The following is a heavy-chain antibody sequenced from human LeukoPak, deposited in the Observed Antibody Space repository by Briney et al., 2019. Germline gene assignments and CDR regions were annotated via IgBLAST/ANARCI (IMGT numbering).Heavy chain of an antibody. CDR3: ATGQGAGWSSGWYHFDY. Sequence: ASVKVSCKVSGYTLTELSMHWVRQAPGKGLEWMGGFDPEDGETIYAQKFQGKVTMTEDTSTDTAYMELSSLRSEDTAVYYCATGQGAGWSSGWYHFDYWGQGTLVTVSS. V-gene: IGHV1-24*01. D-gene: IGHD6-19*01. J-gene: IGHJ4*02. CDR1: GYTLTELS. CDR2: FDPEDGET.